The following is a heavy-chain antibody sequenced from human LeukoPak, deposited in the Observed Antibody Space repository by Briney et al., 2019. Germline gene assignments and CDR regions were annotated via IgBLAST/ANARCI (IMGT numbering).Heavy chain of an antibody. V-gene: IGHV3-23*01. J-gene: IGHJ4*02. CDR1: GFSFSDYA. D-gene: IGHD3-16*02. Sequence: PGESLRLSCSASGFSFSDYAMSWVRQAPGKGLEWVSGISTSGTSTYYADSVKGRFPLCRDVSKTTLYLQMNGLRPGDTAVYYCAKGRIPQQWLSYFDSWGQGTLVTVSS. CDR3: AKGRIPQQWLSYFDS. CDR2: ISTSGTST.